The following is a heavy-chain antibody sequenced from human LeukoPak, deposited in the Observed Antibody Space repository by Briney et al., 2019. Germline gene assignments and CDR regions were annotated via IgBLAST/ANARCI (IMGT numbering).Heavy chain of an antibody. CDR1: GGSFSGYY. CDR3: ARDPYVWGSYRYRFDY. J-gene: IGHJ4*02. CDR2: INHSGST. D-gene: IGHD3-16*02. Sequence: SETLSLTCAVYGGSFSGYYWSWVRQPPGKGLEWVGEINHSGSTNYNPSLKSRVTISVDTSKNQFSLKLSSVTAADTAVYYCARDPYVWGSYRYRFDYWGQGTLVTVSS. V-gene: IGHV4-34*01.